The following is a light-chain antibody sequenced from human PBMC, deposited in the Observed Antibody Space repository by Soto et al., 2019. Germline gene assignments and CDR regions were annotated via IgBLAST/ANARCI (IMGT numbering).Light chain of an antibody. J-gene: IGKJ5*01. Sequence: DIQMTQSPSTLSGSVGDRVTITCRASQTISSWLAWYQQKPGKAPKLLIYKASTLKRGVPSRFSGSGSGTEFTLTISSLQPDDFATYYCQQYNTYSTFGQGTRLEIK. CDR2: KAS. CDR1: QTISSW. V-gene: IGKV1-5*03. CDR3: QQYNTYST.